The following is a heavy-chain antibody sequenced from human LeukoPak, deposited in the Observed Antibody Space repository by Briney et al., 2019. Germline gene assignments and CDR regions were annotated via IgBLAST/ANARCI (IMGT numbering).Heavy chain of an antibody. CDR3: ARDPYYYDSSGYYDY. D-gene: IGHD3-22*01. CDR2: VNTNTGNP. V-gene: IGHV7-4-1*02. J-gene: IGHJ4*02. Sequence: ASVKVSCKASGYTFTSYAMNWVRQAPGQGLEWMGWVNTNTGNPTYAQGFTGRFVFSLDTSVSTAYLQISSLKAEDTAVYYCARDPYYYDSSGYYDYWGQGTLVTVSS. CDR1: GYTFTSYA.